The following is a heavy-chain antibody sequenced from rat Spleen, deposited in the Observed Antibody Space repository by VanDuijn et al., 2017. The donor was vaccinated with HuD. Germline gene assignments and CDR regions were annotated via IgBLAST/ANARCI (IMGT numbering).Heavy chain of an antibody. CDR2: ISYEGSIT. CDR1: GFTFSDYY. CDR3: ARPHSSLYVMDA. Sequence: EVQLVESGGGLVQPGRSLKFSCAASGFTFSDYYMAWVRQAPKKGLEWVASISYEGSITYYGDSVKGRFTMSRDNAKSTLYLQMNSLRSEDTATYYCARPHSSLYVMDAWGQGASVTVSS. J-gene: IGHJ4*01. V-gene: IGHV5-22*01. D-gene: IGHD1-2*01.